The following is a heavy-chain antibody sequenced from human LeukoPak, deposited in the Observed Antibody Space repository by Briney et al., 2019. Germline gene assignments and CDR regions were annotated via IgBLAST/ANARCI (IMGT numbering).Heavy chain of an antibody. CDR2: INSDGTSP. D-gene: IGHD2-15*01. CDR1: GFTFSSYA. V-gene: IGHV3-74*01. J-gene: IGHJ4*02. Sequence: GGSLRLSCAASGFTFSSYAMSWVRQAPGKGLVWVSGINSDGTSPIYANSVKGRFTISRDNAKKTLYLQMNSLRAEDTAVYYCSRGYSGGFDYWGQGTLVTVSS. CDR3: SRGYSGGFDY.